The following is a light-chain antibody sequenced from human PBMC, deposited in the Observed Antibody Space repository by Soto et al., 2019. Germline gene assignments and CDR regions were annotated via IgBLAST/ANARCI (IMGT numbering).Light chain of an antibody. J-gene: IGLJ1*01. CDR3: SSYTSSSTLV. Sequence: QSVLTQPASVSGSTGQSITISCTGTSSEVGDYNYVSWYQQHPGKAPKVMIYDVSNRPSGVSNRFSGSKSGNTASLTISGLQAEDEADYYCSSYTSSSTLVFGTGTKGTVL. V-gene: IGLV2-14*01. CDR2: DVS. CDR1: SSEVGDYNY.